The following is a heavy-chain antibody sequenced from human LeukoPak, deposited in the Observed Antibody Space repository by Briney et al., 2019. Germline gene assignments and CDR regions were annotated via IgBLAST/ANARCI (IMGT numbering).Heavy chain of an antibody. J-gene: IGHJ6*02. D-gene: IGHD3-10*01. CDR2: IYYSGST. CDR1: GGSISSSSYY. V-gene: IGHV4-39*01. Sequence: PSETLSLTCTVSGGSISSSSYYWGWTRQPPGKGLEWIGCIYYSGSTYYNPSLKSRVTISVDTSKNQFSLKLSSVTAADTAVYYCARHDLVRGVITESMDVWGQGTTVTVSS. CDR3: ARHDLVRGVITESMDV.